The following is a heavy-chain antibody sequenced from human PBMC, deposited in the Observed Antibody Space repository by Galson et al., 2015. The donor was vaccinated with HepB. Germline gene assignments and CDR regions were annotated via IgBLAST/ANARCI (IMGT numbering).Heavy chain of an antibody. CDR1: GGTFSSYT. CDR3: AASSTHRENYYGSRPYYGMDV. J-gene: IGHJ6*02. V-gene: IGHV1-69*02. Sequence: SVKVSCKASGGTFSSYTISWVRQAPGQGLEWMGRIIPILGIANYAQKFQGRVTITADKSTSTAYMELSSLRSEDTAVYYCAASSTHRENYYGSRPYYGMDVWGQGTTVTVSS. CDR2: IIPILGIA. D-gene: IGHD3-10*01.